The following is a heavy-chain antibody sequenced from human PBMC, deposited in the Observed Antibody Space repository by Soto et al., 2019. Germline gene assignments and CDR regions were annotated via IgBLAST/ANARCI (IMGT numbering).Heavy chain of an antibody. Sequence: DVQLVESGGVVVQPGGSLRLSCAASGFTFDDYSMHWVRQTPGQRLAWISLIFWDGGTAYYADSVKVRFTTSRDNSKNTLYLQMNSLRSDDTALYYCAKSGGEYYLDYRGQGNLVTVSS. V-gene: IGHV3-43*01. CDR2: IFWDGGTA. D-gene: IGHD2-21*01. CDR1: GFTFDDYS. J-gene: IGHJ4*02. CDR3: AKSGGEYYLDY.